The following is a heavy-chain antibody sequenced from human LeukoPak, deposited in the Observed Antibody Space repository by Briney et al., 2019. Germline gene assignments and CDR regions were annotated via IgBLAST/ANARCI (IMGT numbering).Heavy chain of an antibody. CDR3: AKEVGYGSPYFDY. J-gene: IGHJ4*02. CDR1: GFTFSNYG. V-gene: IGHV3-30*18. CDR2: ISFDESSE. D-gene: IGHD5-12*01. Sequence: GGSLRLSCAASGFTFSNYGMHWVRQAPGKGLGWVALISFDESSEYYADSVKGRFGISRDNSKNTLYLQMNNARVDDTAVYYCAKEVGYGSPYFDYWGQGTLVTVSS.